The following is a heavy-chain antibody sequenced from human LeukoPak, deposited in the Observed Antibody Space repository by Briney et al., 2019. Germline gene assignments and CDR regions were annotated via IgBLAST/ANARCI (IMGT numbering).Heavy chain of an antibody. CDR1: GGSISSYY. CDR2: IYYSGST. Sequence: PSETLSLTCTVSGGSISSYYWSWIRQPPGKGLEWIGYIYYSGSTNYNPSLKSRVTISVDTSKNQFSLKLSSVTAADTAAYYCARLRYYYDSSGYLTPHFDYWGQGTLVTVSS. CDR3: ARLRYYYDSSGYLTPHFDY. J-gene: IGHJ4*02. D-gene: IGHD3-22*01. V-gene: IGHV4-59*01.